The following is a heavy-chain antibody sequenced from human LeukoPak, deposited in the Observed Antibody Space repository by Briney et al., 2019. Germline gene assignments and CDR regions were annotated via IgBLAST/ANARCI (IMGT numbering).Heavy chain of an antibody. D-gene: IGHD3-3*01. CDR3: ASEDFWSVRY. CDR2: IKEVGREK. J-gene: IGHJ4*02. CDR1: GFTFSKSW. Sequence: PGGSLRLSCAASGFTFSKSWRSWVRQAPGKGLEWVANIKEVGREKNYVDSVKGRFTISRDNAKNSLYLQMNRLRVEDTAVYYCASEDFWSVRYWGQGTLVTVSS. V-gene: IGHV3-7*01.